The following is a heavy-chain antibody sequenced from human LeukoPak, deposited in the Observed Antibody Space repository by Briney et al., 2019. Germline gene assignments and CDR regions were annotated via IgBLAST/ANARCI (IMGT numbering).Heavy chain of an antibody. D-gene: IGHD5-24*01. CDR3: AGGPPEMATTH. V-gene: IGHV1-69*13. CDR2: IIPIFGTA. J-gene: IGHJ4*02. Sequence: SVKVSCKASGYTFTSYAMNWVRQAPGQGLEWMGGIIPIFGTANYAQKFQGRVTITADESTSTAYMELSSLRSEDTAVYYCAGGPPEMATTHWGQGTLVTVSS. CDR1: GYTFTSYA.